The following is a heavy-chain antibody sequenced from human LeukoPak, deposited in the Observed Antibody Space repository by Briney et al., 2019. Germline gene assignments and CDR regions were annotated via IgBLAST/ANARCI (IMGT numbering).Heavy chain of an antibody. CDR3: TTDAGPYDSSGYYSYSNWFDP. V-gene: IGHV3-15*01. D-gene: IGHD3-22*01. CDR2: IKSKTDGGTT. Sequence: GGSLRLSCAASGFTFSNAWMSWVCQAPGKGLEWVGRIKSKTDGGTTDYAAPVKGRFTISRDDSKNTLYLQMNSLKTEDTAVYYCTTDAGPYDSSGYYSYSNWFDPWGQGTLVTVSS. CDR1: GFTFSNAW. J-gene: IGHJ5*02.